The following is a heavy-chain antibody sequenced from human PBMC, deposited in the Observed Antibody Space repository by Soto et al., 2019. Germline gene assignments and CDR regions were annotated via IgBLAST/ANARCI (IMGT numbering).Heavy chain of an antibody. CDR1: GYTLNEVA. CDR2: CDPDEAET. Sequence: QVQLVQSGAEVKKPGASVKVSCKVSGYTLNEVAMHWVRKVPGKGHEWLGGCDPDEAETIYAQHFQGRVTMTEDTSTDTVYMELSSLRSEDTAVYFCTTYHGYYNCDHWGQGTLVTISS. D-gene: IGHD4-17*01. V-gene: IGHV1-24*01. J-gene: IGHJ5*02. CDR3: TTYHGYYNCDH.